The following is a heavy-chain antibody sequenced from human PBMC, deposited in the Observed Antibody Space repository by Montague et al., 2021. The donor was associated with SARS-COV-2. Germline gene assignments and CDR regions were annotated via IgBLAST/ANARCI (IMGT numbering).Heavy chain of an antibody. J-gene: IGHJ4*02. CDR3: ARNWAYFDY. Sequence: PALVKPTQTLTLTCTFSGFSLSTTGVGVGWIRQPPGKALEWLALIYWDDDRRYSPSLKSRLTITKDTSKNQVVLTMINMDPVDTATYFCARNWAYFDYWGQGALVTVSS. V-gene: IGHV2-5*02. D-gene: IGHD7-27*01. CDR2: IYWDDDR. CDR1: GFSLSTTGVG.